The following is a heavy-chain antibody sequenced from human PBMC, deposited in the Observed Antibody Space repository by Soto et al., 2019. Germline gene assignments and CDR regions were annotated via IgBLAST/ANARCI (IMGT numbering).Heavy chain of an antibody. V-gene: IGHV4-4*02. CDR1: GDSVTSNVW. CDR2: AYHNGLT. J-gene: IGHJ4*02. Sequence: SETLSLTCAVSGDSVTSNVWWSWVRQSPGKGLEWIGEAYHNGLTDYNPSLKSRVTMSVDTSKNEFSLKLTSLTTADTAIYYCVRDAAVPGESDRFDYWGQGILVTVSS. CDR3: VRDAAVPGESDRFDY. D-gene: IGHD6-19*01.